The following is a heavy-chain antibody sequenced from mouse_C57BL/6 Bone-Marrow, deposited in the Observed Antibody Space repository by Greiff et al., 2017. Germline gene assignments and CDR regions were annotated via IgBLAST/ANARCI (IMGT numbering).Heavy chain of an antibody. CDR2: IYPRSGNT. J-gene: IGHJ2*01. CDR3: ARSIITTVVDY. CDR1: GYTFTSYG. V-gene: IGHV1-81*01. Sequence: QVQLKESGAELARPGASVKLSCKASGYTFTSYGISWVKQRTGQGLEWIGEIYPRSGNTYYNEKFKGKATLTADKSSSTAYMELRRLTSEDSAVYFCARSIITTVVDYWGQGTTLTVSS. D-gene: IGHD1-1*01.